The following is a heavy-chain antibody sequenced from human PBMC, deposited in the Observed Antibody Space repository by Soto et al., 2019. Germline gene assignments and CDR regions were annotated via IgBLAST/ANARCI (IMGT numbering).Heavy chain of an antibody. CDR1: GGSGSGKKG. Sequence: SETLCIRCAVSGGSGSGKKGWTWVRQTPGKGLEWIGEIFHRGDTNYNAFLKSRVTISIDKSRNQVSLTLTSVTAADTAVYYCASYVGTGGYGAFDIWGQGTVVTVSS. D-gene: IGHD3-16*01. V-gene: IGHV4-4*02. CDR3: ASYVGTGGYGAFDI. CDR2: IFHRGDT. J-gene: IGHJ3*02.